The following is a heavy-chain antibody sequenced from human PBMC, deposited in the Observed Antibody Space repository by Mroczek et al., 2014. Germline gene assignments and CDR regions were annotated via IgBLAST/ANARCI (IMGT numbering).Heavy chain of an antibody. D-gene: IGHD3-22*01. V-gene: IGHV2-26*01. CDR1: GFSLSNARMG. CDR3: ARIRTLYYYDSSGGDAFDI. Sequence: QVTLKESGPVLVKPTETLTLTCTVSGFSLSNARMGVSWIRQPPGKALEWLAHIFSNDEKSYSTSLKSRLTISKDTSKSQVVLTMTNMDPVDTATYYCARIRTLYYYDSSGGDAFDIWGQGTMVTVSS. J-gene: IGHJ3*02. CDR2: IFSNDEK.